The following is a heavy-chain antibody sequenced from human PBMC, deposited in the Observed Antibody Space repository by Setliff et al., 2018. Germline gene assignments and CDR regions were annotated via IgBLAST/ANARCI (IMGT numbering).Heavy chain of an antibody. D-gene: IGHD3-22*01. V-gene: IGHV3-11*01. CDR3: ARAHRYFSDTSGYFYDQGRSAFDV. CDR2: ISSSGSTI. CDR1: GFTFSDYY. Sequence: GGSLRLSCAASGFTFSDYYMSWIRQAPGKGLEWVSYISSSGSTIYYADSVKGRFTISRDSAKNSLYLQMNSLRAEDTAVYYCARAHRYFSDTSGYFYDQGRSAFDVWGQGTMVTVSS. J-gene: IGHJ3*01.